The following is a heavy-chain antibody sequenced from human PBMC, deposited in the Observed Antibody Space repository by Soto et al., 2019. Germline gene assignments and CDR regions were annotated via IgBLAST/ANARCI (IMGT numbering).Heavy chain of an antibody. Sequence: EVQLVESGGGLVQPGGSLRLSCRASGFTFSDFWMNWVRQAPGKGLEWVAKIDRHGSKKFYVDSVRDRFRISRDNLKNSLILQMDSLRSEDTAVYYCARDFADDAFDMWGQGTMVTVSS. CDR2: IDRHGSKK. J-gene: IGHJ3*02. CDR3: ARDFADDAFDM. V-gene: IGHV3-7*03. CDR1: GFTFSDFW.